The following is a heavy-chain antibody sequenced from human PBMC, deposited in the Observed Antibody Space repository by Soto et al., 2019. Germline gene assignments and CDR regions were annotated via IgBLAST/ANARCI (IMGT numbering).Heavy chain of an antibody. CDR3: TRDNDWSYDY. D-gene: IGHD3-9*01. CDR1: GFTFRRHW. Sequence: GGSLRLSCAASGFTFRRHWMHWVRQAPGKGLVWVSHIGPSGSDTRDAGSVQGRFTISRDNARNTLYLQMNSLRDEDTAVYYCTRDNDWSYDYWGQGVLVTVSS. CDR2: IGPSGSDT. J-gene: IGHJ4*02. V-gene: IGHV3-74*01.